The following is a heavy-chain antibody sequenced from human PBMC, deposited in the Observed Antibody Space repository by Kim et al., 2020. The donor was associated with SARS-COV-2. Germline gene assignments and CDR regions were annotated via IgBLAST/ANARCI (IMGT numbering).Heavy chain of an antibody. V-gene: IGHV4-31*03. CDR3: ASGGLTAAGNGYYFDY. J-gene: IGHJ4*02. D-gene: IGHD6-13*01. Sequence: SETLSLTCTVSGGSISSGGYYWSWIRQHPGKGLEWIGYIYYSGSTYYTPSLKSRVTISVDTSKNQFSLKLSSVTAADTAVYYCASGGLTAAGNGYYFDYWGQGTLVTVSS. CDR2: IYYSGST. CDR1: GGSISSGGYY.